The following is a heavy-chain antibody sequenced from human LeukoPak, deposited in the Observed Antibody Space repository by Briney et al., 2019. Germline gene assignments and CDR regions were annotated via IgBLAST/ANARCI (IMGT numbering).Heavy chain of an antibody. V-gene: IGHV3-30*04. CDR3: ARDLALGTATLDY. CDR2: ISYDGSNK. CDR1: GFTFSSHA. J-gene: IGHJ4*02. Sequence: PGGSLRLSCAASGFTFSSHAMHWVRQAPGKGLEWVAVISYDGSNKYYADSVKGRFTISRDNSKNTLYLQMNSLRAEDTAVYYCARDLALGTATLDYWGQGTLVTVSS. D-gene: IGHD5-18*01.